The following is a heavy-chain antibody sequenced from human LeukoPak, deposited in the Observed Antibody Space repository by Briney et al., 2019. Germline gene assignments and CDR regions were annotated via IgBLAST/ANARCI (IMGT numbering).Heavy chain of an antibody. Sequence: PSETLSLTCTVSGGSISSYYWSWIRQPPGKGLEWIGYIYYSGSTNYNPSLKSRVTISVDTSKNQFSLKLSSVTAADTAVYYCARVVSYCYGSGSYTYYFDYWGQGTLVTVSS. CDR1: GGSISSYY. V-gene: IGHV4-59*01. J-gene: IGHJ4*02. CDR3: ARVVSYCYGSGSYTYYFDY. D-gene: IGHD3-10*01. CDR2: IYYSGST.